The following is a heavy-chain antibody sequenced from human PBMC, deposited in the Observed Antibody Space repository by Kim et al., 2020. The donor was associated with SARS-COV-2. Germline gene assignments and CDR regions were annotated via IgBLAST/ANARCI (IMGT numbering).Heavy chain of an antibody. D-gene: IGHD6-13*01. V-gene: IGHV3-66*01. J-gene: IGHJ6*02. Sequence: RFTISRDNSKNTLYLQMNSLRAEDTAVYYCARDNIAAAGTQYYYYGMDVWGQGTTVTVSS. CDR3: ARDNIAAAGTQYYYYGMDV.